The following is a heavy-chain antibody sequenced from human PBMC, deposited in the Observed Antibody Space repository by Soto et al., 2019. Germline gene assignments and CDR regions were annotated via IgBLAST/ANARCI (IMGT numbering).Heavy chain of an antibody. CDR3: ARPPSDVWYDP. D-gene: IGHD1-26*01. Sequence: QLQLQESGPGLVKPSETLSLTCTVSGGSISSSSYFWGWIRQPPGKGLEWIGSIYYSGSTSSNPSLKRRVPASVATSKNQFSLTPSSVTAADTAVYYGARPPSDVWYDPWGKGTLVTVSS. V-gene: IGHV4-39*01. CDR2: IYYSGST. J-gene: IGHJ5*02. CDR1: GGSISSSSYF.